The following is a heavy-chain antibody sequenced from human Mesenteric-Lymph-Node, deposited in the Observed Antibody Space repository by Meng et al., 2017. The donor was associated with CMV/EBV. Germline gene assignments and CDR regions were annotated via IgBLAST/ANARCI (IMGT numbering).Heavy chain of an antibody. V-gene: IGHV3-21*04. CDR1: GFTFSTNT. Sequence: GESLKISCTASGFTFSTNTMNWVRQAPGKGLEWVSSISGSSSHKAYPDSVKGRFTISRDNSKNTLYLQMNSLRAEDTAVYYCAKAEYYDFWDTFGFFDYWGQGTLVTVSS. D-gene: IGHD3-3*01. CDR3: AKAEYYDFWDTFGFFDY. CDR2: ISGSSSHK. J-gene: IGHJ4*02.